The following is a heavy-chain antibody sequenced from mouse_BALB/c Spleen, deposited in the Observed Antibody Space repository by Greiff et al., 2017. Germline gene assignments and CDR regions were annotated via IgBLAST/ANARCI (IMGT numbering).Heavy chain of an antibody. Sequence: VQLQQPGAELVMPGASVKMSCKASGYTFTDYWMHWVKQRPGQGLEWIGAIDTSDSYTSYNQKFKGKATLTVDESSSTAYMQLSSLTSEDSAVYYCARRWLLGAMDYWGQGTSVTVSS. J-gene: IGHJ4*01. D-gene: IGHD2-3*01. CDR1: GYTFTDYW. V-gene: IGHV1-69*01. CDR2: IDTSDSYT. CDR3: ARRWLLGAMDY.